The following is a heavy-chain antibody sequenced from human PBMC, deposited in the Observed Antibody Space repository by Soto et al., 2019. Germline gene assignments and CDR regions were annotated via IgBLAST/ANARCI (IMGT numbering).Heavy chain of an antibody. D-gene: IGHD1-26*01. CDR1: GGSFSGYY. Sequence: QVQLQQWGAGLLKPSETLSLTCAVHGGSFSGYYWSWIRQPPGKGLEWIGEINHRGSTYYNPSLQSRVTISVDTSKNQFSLRLNSVTAADTAVYYCAILRLYSANYYRGDFWGQGTLVTVSS. J-gene: IGHJ4*02. CDR3: AILRLYSANYYRGDF. CDR2: INHRGST. V-gene: IGHV4-34*01.